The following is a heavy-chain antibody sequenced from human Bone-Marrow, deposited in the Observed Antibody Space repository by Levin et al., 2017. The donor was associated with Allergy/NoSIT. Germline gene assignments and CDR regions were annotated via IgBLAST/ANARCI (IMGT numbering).Heavy chain of an antibody. CDR2: IKSKTDGGTT. CDR3: TTRGWFGELSGWRAFDI. V-gene: IGHV3-15*01. CDR1: GFTFSNAW. J-gene: IGHJ3*02. Sequence: LSLTCAASGFTFSNAWMSWVRQAPGKGLEWVGRIKSKTDGGTTDYAAPVKGRFTISRDDSKNTLYLQMNSLKTEDTAVYYCTTRGWFGELSGWRAFDIWGQGTMVTVSS. D-gene: IGHD3-10*01.